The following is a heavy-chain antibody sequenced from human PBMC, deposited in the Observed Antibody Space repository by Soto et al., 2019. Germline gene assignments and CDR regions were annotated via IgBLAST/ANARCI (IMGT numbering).Heavy chain of an antibody. CDR1: GFTFSNAW. V-gene: IGHV3-15*07. CDR3: TSDLGDNDSSGLGPT. CDR2: IKSKTDGGTT. D-gene: IGHD3-22*01. J-gene: IGHJ5*02. Sequence: EVQLVESGGGLVKPGGSLRLSCAASGFTFSNAWMNWVRQAPGKGLEWVGRIKSKTDGGTTDYAAPVKGRFTISRDDSKNTLYLQMNSLKPEDTAVYYCTSDLGDNDSSGLGPTWGQGTLVTVSS.